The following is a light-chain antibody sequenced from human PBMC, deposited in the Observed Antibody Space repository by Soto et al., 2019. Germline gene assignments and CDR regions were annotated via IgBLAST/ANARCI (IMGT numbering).Light chain of an antibody. CDR2: DVS. Sequence: QSALTQPASVSGSPGQSITISCTGTSSDVGGYNYVSWYQQHPGKAPKLMIYDVSNRPSGVSNRFSGSKSGNTASLTISGRHAAEEEDYYCRSYTSSSTYAVFGGGTKLTVL. V-gene: IGLV2-14*01. CDR1: SSDVGGYNY. J-gene: IGLJ2*01. CDR3: RSYTSSSTYAV.